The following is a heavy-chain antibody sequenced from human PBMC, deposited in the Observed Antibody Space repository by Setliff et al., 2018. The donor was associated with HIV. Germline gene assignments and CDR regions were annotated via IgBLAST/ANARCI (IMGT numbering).Heavy chain of an antibody. V-gene: IGHV3-23*01. CDR2: ISGSGGST. Sequence: GGSLRLSCAASGFTFSSYAMSWVRQAPGKGLEWVSAISGSGGSTYYADSVKGRFTISRDNSKNTLYLQMNSLRAEDTAVYYCAKGRRISYSSGWLNWFDPWGQGTLVTVSS. D-gene: IGHD6-19*01. CDR1: GFTFSSYA. J-gene: IGHJ5*02. CDR3: AKGRRISYSSGWLNWFDP.